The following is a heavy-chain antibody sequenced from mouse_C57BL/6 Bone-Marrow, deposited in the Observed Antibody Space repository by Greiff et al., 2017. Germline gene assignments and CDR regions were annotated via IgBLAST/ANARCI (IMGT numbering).Heavy chain of an antibody. Sequence: EVTLVESGGDLVKPGGSLKLSCAASGFTFSSSGMSLVRQTPDKRLEWVATISSGGSYTYYPDSVKGRFTICSDNAKNTLYLQMSRLKSEDTAMYDCERLYCSSSLAWFAYWGQGTLVTVSA. D-gene: IGHD1-1*01. V-gene: IGHV5-6*01. CDR3: ERLYCSSSLAWFAY. CDR1: GFTFSSSG. CDR2: ISSGGSYT. J-gene: IGHJ3*01.